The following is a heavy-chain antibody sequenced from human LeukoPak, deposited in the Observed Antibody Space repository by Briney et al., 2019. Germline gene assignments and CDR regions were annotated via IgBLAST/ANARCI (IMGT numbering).Heavy chain of an antibody. CDR2: INGDGSST. D-gene: IGHD4/OR15-4a*01. Sequence: GGSLRLSCEAFGFTFSSYWMHWVRQAPGKGLVWVSRINGDGSSTSYADSVKGRLTISRDNAKNTVYLQMNSLRAEDTAMYYCARLTSYYFDYWGQGTLVPVSS. J-gene: IGHJ4*02. CDR1: GFTFSSYW. CDR3: ARLTSYYFDY. V-gene: IGHV3-74*01.